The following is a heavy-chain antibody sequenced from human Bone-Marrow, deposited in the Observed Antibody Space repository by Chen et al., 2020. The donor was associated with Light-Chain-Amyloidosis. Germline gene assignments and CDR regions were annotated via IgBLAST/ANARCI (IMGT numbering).Heavy chain of an antibody. CDR2: NYPDDSDA. CDR1: GYTFPNYW. V-gene: IGHV5-51*01. Sequence: VKKPGESLKISCKGSGYTFPNYWIGWVRQMPGKGLEWMGVNYPDDSDARYSPSFEGQVTISADKSITTAYLQWRSLKASDTAMYYCARRRDGYNFDYWGQGTLVTVSS. J-gene: IGHJ4*02. CDR3: ARRRDGYNFDY. D-gene: IGHD5-12*01.